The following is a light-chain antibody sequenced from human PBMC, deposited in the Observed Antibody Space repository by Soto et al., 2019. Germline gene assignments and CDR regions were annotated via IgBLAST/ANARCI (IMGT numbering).Light chain of an antibody. V-gene: IGLV6-57*01. CDR1: SGSIASNY. J-gene: IGLJ3*02. Sequence: NFMLTQPHSVSESPGKTVTISCTRSSGSIASNYVQWYHQRPGSSPTTVIYEDNQRPSGVPDRFSGSIDSSSNSASLTISGLKTEDEADYSCQSYDSDNQVFGGGTKLTVL. CDR2: EDN. CDR3: QSYDSDNQV.